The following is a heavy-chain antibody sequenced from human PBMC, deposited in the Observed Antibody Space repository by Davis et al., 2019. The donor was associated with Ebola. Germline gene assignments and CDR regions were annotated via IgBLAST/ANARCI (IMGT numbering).Heavy chain of an antibody. V-gene: IGHV1-2*04. D-gene: IGHD1-26*01. CDR3: AREMIWGGSYVYYYGMDV. CDR1: GYTFTSYY. Sequence: AASVKVSCKASGYTFTSYYMHWVRQAPGQGLEWMGWINPNSGGTNYAQKFQGWVTMTRDTSISTAYMELRSLRSDDTAVYYCAREMIWGGSYVYYYGMDVWGQGTTVTVSS. J-gene: IGHJ6*02. CDR2: INPNSGGT.